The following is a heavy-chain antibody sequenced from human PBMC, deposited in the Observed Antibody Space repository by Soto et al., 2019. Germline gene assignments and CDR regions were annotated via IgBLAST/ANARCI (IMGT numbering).Heavy chain of an antibody. CDR1: GYRFTSNW. D-gene: IGHD3-10*01. CDR3: ARHGDYYGSGSYVGY. CDR2: INPNDSYT. V-gene: IGHV5-51*01. J-gene: IGHJ4*02. Sequence: EVQLVQSGAEVKKPGESLKISCKGSGYRFTSNWIGWVRQMPGKGLEWMGIINPNDSYTTYSPSFQGQVTISGDKSISTVYLRWRSLKASDTAIYFCARHGDYYGSGSYVGYWGQGTLVTVSS.